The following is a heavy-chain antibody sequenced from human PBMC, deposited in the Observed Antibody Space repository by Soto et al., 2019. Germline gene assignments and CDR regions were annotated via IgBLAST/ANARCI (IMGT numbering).Heavy chain of an antibody. Sequence: SETLSLTCAVYGGSFSGYYWSWIRQPPGKGLEWIGEINHSGSTNYMPSLRSRVTLSVDTSKNQFSLRLTSVTAEDTAVYYCARHEGNGNVWPLDYWGQGILVTVSS. CDR3: ARHEGNGNVWPLDY. D-gene: IGHD2-8*01. V-gene: IGHV4-34*01. CDR1: GGSFSGYY. J-gene: IGHJ4*02. CDR2: INHSGST.